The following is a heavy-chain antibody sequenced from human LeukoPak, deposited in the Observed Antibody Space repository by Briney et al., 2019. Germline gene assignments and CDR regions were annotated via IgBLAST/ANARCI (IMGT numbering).Heavy chain of an antibody. J-gene: IGHJ5*02. CDR2: INHSAST. CDR1: GGSFSGYY. V-gene: IGHV4-34*01. D-gene: IGHD2-2*01. Sequence: SETLSLTCAVYGGSFSGYYWSWIRQPPGKGLEWIGEINHSASTNYNPSLKSRVTISVDTSKNQFSLKLSSVTAADTAVYYCASLSRDLPAASHWFDPWGQGTLVTVSS. CDR3: ASLSRDLPAASHWFDP.